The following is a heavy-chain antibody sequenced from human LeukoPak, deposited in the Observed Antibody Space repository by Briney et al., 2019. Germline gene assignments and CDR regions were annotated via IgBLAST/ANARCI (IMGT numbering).Heavy chain of an antibody. CDR1: GYTFTSYG. CDR2: ISAYNGNT. J-gene: IGHJ5*02. CDR3: ARDITMVRGVPNWFDP. Sequence: ASVMVSCKASGYTFTSYGISRVRQAPGQGLEWMGWISAYNGNTNYAQKLQGRVTMTTDTSTSTAYMELRSLRSDDTAVYYCARDITMVRGVPNWFDPWGQGTLVTVSS. V-gene: IGHV1-18*01. D-gene: IGHD3-10*01.